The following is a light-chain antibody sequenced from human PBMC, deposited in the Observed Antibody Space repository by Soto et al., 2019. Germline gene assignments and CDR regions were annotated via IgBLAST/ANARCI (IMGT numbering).Light chain of an antibody. CDR3: QQYNSYPQT. CDR2: GAS. CDR1: KTISHSY. V-gene: IGKV3-20*01. Sequence: EIELTQSPATLSSSLGERATLPCRASKTISHSYLAWYQQKPGQAPRLLIYGASSRATGIPDRFSGSGSGTDLTLTISSVEPEDFAVYYCQQYNSYPQTFGQGTKVDI. J-gene: IGKJ1*01.